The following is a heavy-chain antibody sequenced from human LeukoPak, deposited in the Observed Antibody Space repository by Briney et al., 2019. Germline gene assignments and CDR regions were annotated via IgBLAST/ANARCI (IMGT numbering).Heavy chain of an antibody. CDR3: ARAQGYLDL. CDR2: TYYRSKWYN. J-gene: IGHJ2*01. CDR1: GGSVSSNSAS. Sequence: SQTLSLTCAISGGSVSSNSASWNWIRQSPSRGLEWLGRTYYRSKWYNEYALSVKSRLTINPDTSKNQFSLQLNSVTPDDTAVYYCARAQGYLDLWGRGTLVTVSS. V-gene: IGHV6-1*01.